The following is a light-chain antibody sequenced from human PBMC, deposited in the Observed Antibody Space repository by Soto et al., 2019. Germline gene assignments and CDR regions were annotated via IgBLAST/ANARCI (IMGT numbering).Light chain of an antibody. J-gene: IGKJ1*01. CDR1: QGISNY. V-gene: IGKV1-27*01. CDR2: AAS. CDR3: KKYDGAPGT. Sequence: DIQMTQSPSSLSASVRDRVTITCRASQGISNYLAWYQQKPGKVPKLLIYAASTLQSGVPSRFSGSGSGTDFSLTCTTLRPEEVEINSGKKYDGAPGTSAQGTKVKT.